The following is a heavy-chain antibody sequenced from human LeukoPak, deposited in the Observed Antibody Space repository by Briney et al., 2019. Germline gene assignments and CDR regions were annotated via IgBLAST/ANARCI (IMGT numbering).Heavy chain of an antibody. CDR3: AREDNGAYSEARKGEFDY. Sequence: PGGSLRLSCKASGFTFSAYSMNWVRQAPGKGLEWVSSVSSSSSYIYYADSVKGRFTISRDNAKNSLYLQMNSLRAEDTAVYHCAREDNGAYSEARKGEFDYWGQGTLVTVSS. J-gene: IGHJ4*02. V-gene: IGHV3-21*01. CDR1: GFTFSAYS. D-gene: IGHD5-18*01. CDR2: VSSSSSYI.